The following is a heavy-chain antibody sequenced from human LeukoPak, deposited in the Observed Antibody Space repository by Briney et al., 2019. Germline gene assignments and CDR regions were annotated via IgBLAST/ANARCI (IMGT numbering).Heavy chain of an antibody. Sequence: PGGSLRLSCAASGFTFSTYAMSWVRQAPGKGLEWVSVINGNGGNTYHLDSVKGRFTISRDDSKNTLYLQMNSLRVEDTAVYYCARGGLLGWSSLLIYYFDYWGQGTLVTVSS. V-gene: IGHV3-23*01. CDR3: ARGGLLGWSSLLIYYFDY. CDR2: INGNGGNT. J-gene: IGHJ4*02. D-gene: IGHD2-15*01. CDR1: GFTFSTYA.